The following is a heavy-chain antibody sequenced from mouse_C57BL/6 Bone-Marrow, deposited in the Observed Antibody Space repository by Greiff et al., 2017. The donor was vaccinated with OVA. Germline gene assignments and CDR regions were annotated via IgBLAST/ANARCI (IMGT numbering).Heavy chain of an antibody. J-gene: IGHJ1*03. CDR1: GYAFSSSW. V-gene: IGHV1-82*01. CDR3: AREVYGSSYWYFDV. CDR2: IYPGDGDT. Sequence: VQLQQSGPELVKPGASVKISCKASGYAFSSSWMNWVKQRPGKGLEWIGRIYPGDGDTNYNGKFKGKATLTADKSFSTAYMQLSSLTSEDSAVYFCAREVYGSSYWYFDVWGTGTTVTVSS. D-gene: IGHD1-1*01.